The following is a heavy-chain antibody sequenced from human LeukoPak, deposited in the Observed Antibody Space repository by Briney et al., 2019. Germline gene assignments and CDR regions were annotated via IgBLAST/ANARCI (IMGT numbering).Heavy chain of an antibody. CDR2: IIPIFGTA. CDR3: ARDETHFYGSGSSNWFDP. J-gene: IGHJ5*02. Sequence: SVKVSCKASGYTFTNYGISWVRQAPGQGLEWMGGIIPIFGTANYAQKFQGRVTITTDESTSTAYMELSSLRSEDTAVYYCARDETHFYGSGSSNWFDPWGQGILVTVSS. V-gene: IGHV1-69*05. D-gene: IGHD3-10*01. CDR1: GYTFTNYG.